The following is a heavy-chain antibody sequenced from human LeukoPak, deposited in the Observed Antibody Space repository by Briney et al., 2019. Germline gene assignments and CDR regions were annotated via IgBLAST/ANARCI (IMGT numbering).Heavy chain of an antibody. Sequence: PGGSLRLSCAASGFTFSSYAMSWVRQAPGKGLEWVSAISGSGGSTYYADSVKGRFTISRDNSKNTLYLQMNSLRAEDTAVYYCAKGPDPGNRKDWFDPWGQGTLVTVSS. D-gene: IGHD1-14*01. V-gene: IGHV3-23*01. CDR1: GFTFSSYA. CDR2: ISGSGGST. CDR3: AKGPDPGNRKDWFDP. J-gene: IGHJ5*02.